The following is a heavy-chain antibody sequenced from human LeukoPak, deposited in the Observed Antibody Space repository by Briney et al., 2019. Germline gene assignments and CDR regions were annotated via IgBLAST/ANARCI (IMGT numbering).Heavy chain of an antibody. V-gene: IGHV1-69*05. CDR1: GGTFSSYA. J-gene: IGHJ4*02. Sequence: SVKVSCKASGGTFSSYAISWVRQAPGQGLEWMGGIIPIFGTANYAQKFQGRVTITTDESTSTAYMELSSLRSEDTAVYYCARGRVGANDYFDYWGQGALVTVSS. CDR3: ARGRVGANDYFDY. CDR2: IIPIFGTA. D-gene: IGHD1-26*01.